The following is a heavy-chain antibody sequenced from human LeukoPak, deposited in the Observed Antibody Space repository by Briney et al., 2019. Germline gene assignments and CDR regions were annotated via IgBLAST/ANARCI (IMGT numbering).Heavy chain of an antibody. D-gene: IGHD6-19*01. J-gene: IGHJ4*02. V-gene: IGHV3-11*06. CDR1: GFTFSDYY. CDR3: ARDQQDSGWYDY. CDR2: ISSSSSYT. Sequence: PGGSLRLSCAASGFTFSDYYMSWIRQAPGKGLEWVSYISSSSSYTNYADSVKGRFTISRDNAKSSLYLQMNSLRAEDTAVYYCARDQQDSGWYDYWGQGTLVTVSS.